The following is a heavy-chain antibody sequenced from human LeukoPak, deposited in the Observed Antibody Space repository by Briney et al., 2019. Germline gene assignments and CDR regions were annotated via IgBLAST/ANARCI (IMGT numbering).Heavy chain of an antibody. J-gene: IGHJ6*02. CDR3: ARGARGYYYGMDV. D-gene: IGHD1-26*01. CDR2: IYYSGST. CDR1: GGSISSYY. Sequence: SETLSLTCTVSGGSISSYYWSWIRQPPGKGLEWIGYIYYSGSTNYNPSLKSRVTISVDTSKNQFSLKLSSVTAADTAVYYCARGARGYYYGMDVRGQGTTVTVSS. V-gene: IGHV4-59*01.